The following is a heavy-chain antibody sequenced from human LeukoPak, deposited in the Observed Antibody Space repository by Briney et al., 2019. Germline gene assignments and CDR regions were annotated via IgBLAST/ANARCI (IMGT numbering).Heavy chain of an antibody. CDR3: AKRSSGWYYFDY. V-gene: IGHV3-9*01. CDR1: GFTFDDYA. CDR2: ISWNSGSI. D-gene: IGHD6-19*01. Sequence: GGSLRLSCAASGFTFDDYAKHWVRQAPGKGLEGVSGISWNSGSIGYADSVKGRFTISRDDAKNSLYLQMNSLRAEDTALYYCAKRSSGWYYFDYWGQGTLVTVSS. J-gene: IGHJ4*02.